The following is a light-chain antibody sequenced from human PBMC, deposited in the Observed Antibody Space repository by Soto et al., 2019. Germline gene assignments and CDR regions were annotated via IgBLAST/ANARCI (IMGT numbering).Light chain of an antibody. J-gene: IGKJ1*01. CDR1: QSVSSSY. CDR2: GAS. Sequence: EIVMTQSPATLSVSPGERATLSCRASQSVSSSYFAWYQQKPGQAPRLLIYGASTRATGIPARFSGSGSGTEFTLTISSLQSEDFAVYYCQQYNNWPREFGQGTKVDIK. CDR3: QQYNNWPRE. V-gene: IGKV3D-15*01.